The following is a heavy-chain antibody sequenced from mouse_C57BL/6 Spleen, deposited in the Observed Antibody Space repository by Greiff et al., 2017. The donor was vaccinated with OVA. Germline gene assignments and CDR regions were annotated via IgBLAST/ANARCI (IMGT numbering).Heavy chain of an antibody. CDR1: GYTFTSYW. J-gene: IGHJ3*01. CDR3: ARFPHYYGSSPWFAY. CDR2: IDPSDSET. V-gene: IGHV1-52*01. Sequence: QVQLQQSGAELVRPGSSVKLSCKASGYTFTSYWMHWVKQRPIQGLEWIGNIDPSDSETHYNQKFKDKATLTVDKSSSTAYMQLSSLTSEDSAVYYWARFPHYYGSSPWFAYWGQGTLVTVSA. D-gene: IGHD1-1*01.